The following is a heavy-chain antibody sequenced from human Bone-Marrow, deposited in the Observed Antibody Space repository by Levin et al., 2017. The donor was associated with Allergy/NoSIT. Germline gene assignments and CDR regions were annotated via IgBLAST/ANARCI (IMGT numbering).Heavy chain of an antibody. J-gene: IGHJ6*02. CDR3: AKDLVEDYSNFGGFYYYGMDV. CDR2: VSYDGINQ. CDR1: GFSFSDHA. V-gene: IGHV3-30*18. D-gene: IGHD2-21*01. Sequence: GGSLRLSCTASGFSFSDHAMHWVRQAPGKGLEWVALVSYDGINQYYADYADSVKGRFTISRDNSKNTLYLQMNSLRVEDTAVYYCAKDLVEDYSNFGGFYYYGMDVWGQGTTVTVSS.